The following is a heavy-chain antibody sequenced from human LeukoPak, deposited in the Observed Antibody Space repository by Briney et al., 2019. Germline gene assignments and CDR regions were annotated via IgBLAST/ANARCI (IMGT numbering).Heavy chain of an antibody. V-gene: IGHV3-30-3*01. CDR3: AKEAAAEN. Sequence: QPGGSLRLSCAASGLIFSNYPMHWVRQAPGKGLEWVAVISADGNNEHYADSAKGRFTLSRDNAKSTAYLQMNSLRAEDTAVYYCAKEAAAENWGQGTLVTVSS. D-gene: IGHD6-13*01. J-gene: IGHJ4*02. CDR1: GLIFSNYP. CDR2: ISADGNNE.